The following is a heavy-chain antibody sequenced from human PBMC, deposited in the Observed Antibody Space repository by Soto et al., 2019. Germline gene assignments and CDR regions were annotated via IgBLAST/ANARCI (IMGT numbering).Heavy chain of an antibody. CDR2: TYQSGSA. Sequence: SETLSLTCTVSGGSISSGGYSWTWIRQSPGKGLEWLGYTYQSGSAYYNPSLKSRVTISVDRSKNQFSLNVASVTAADTAVYYCARDYYGMDVWGQGTTVTVSS. CDR1: GGSISSGGYS. J-gene: IGHJ6*02. CDR3: ARDYYGMDV. V-gene: IGHV4-30-2*06.